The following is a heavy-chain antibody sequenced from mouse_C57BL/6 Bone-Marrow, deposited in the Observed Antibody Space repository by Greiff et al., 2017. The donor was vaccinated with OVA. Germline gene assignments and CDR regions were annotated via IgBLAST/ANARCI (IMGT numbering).Heavy chain of an antibody. D-gene: IGHD4-1*02. Sequence: EVKLMESGPELVKPGASVKISCKASGYSFTGYYMNWVKQSPEKSLEWIGEINPSTGGTTYNQKFKAKATLTVDKSSSTAYMQLKSLTSEDSAVYYCASNWDYFDYWGQGTTLTVSS. CDR3: ASNWDYFDY. J-gene: IGHJ2*01. CDR1: GYSFTGYY. CDR2: INPSTGGT. V-gene: IGHV1-42*01.